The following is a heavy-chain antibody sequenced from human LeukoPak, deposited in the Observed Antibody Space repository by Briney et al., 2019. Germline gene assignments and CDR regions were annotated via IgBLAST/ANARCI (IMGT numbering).Heavy chain of an antibody. V-gene: IGHV4-30-2*01. CDR2: IYHSGST. J-gene: IGHJ4*02. D-gene: IGHD3-10*01. Sequence: SQTLSLTCAVSGGSISSGGYSWSWIRQPPGKGLELIGYIYHSGSTYYHPSLKSRVTISVDRSKNQFSLKLSSVTAADTAVYYCASGITMVRGVIINGLYFDYWGQGTLVTVSS. CDR3: ASGITMVRGVIINGLYFDY. CDR1: GGSISSGGYS.